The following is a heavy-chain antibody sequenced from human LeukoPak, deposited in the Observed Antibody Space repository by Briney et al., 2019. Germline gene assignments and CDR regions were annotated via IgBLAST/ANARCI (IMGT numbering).Heavy chain of an antibody. Sequence: GGSLKLSCAASGFTFSSYALSWVRQAPGQGPEGVSAISGSGGSTDYADSVKGPLTISRDNSKNTLYPQMTSLRAEDTAVYYCAKDCSPYDSGGYLSAFDIWGQGTMVTASS. D-gene: IGHD3-22*01. CDR1: GFTFSSYA. J-gene: IGHJ3*02. V-gene: IGHV3-23*01. CDR3: AKDCSPYDSGGYLSAFDI. CDR2: ISGSGGST.